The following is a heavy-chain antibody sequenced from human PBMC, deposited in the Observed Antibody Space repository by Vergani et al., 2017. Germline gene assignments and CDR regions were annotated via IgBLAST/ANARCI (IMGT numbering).Heavy chain of an antibody. CDR1: GFTFSSYA. J-gene: IGHJ2*01. CDR2: ISGSGGST. V-gene: IGHV3-23*01. Sequence: EVQLLESGGGLVQPGGSLRLSCAASGFTFSSYAMSWVRQAPGKGLEWVSAISGSGGSTYYADSVKGRFTISRDNSKHTLYLQMNSLRAEDTAVYYCAKAHAVYCSGGSCYSDWYFDLWGRGTLVTVSS. D-gene: IGHD2-15*01. CDR3: AKAHAVYCSGGSCYSDWYFDL.